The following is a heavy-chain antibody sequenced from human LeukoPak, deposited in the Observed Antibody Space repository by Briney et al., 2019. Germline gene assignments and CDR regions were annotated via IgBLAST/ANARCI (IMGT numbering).Heavy chain of an antibody. CDR2: ISYDGSNK. CDR1: GFTSISYA. J-gene: IGHJ4*02. D-gene: IGHD3-22*01. CDR3: ASETFYYYDSSGYFDY. Sequence: GGSLRLSYAASGFTSISYAMHWVSQAPGKGLEWVAVISYDGSNKYYADSVKGRLTISRDNSKNTLYLQMNSLIAVETPVYYCASETFYYYDSSGYFDYWGQGTLVTVSS. V-gene: IGHV3-30*04.